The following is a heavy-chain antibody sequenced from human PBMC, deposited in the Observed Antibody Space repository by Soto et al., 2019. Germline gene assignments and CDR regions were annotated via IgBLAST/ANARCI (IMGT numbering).Heavy chain of an antibody. J-gene: IGHJ4*02. Sequence: QVQLVQSGAEMKRPGSSVKVSCKVSGGTFRTHSMTWVRQAPGQGLEWLGGIVPIFGTTDYAQRVQDRMTITADESTTTAYMELNNLRSEDTAVYYCARGDDYGAVFEFWGQGTLVTVSS. D-gene: IGHD4-17*01. CDR1: GGTFRTHS. V-gene: IGHV1-69*12. CDR3: ARGDDYGAVFEF. CDR2: IVPIFGTT.